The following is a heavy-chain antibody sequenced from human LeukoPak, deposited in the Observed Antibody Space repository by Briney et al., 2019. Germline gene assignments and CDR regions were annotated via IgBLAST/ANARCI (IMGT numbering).Heavy chain of an antibody. D-gene: IGHD6-19*01. V-gene: IGHV3-33*06. CDR1: GFTFSSYG. Sequence: GGSLRLACAASGFTFSSYGMHWVRQAPGMGLEWVAVIWYDGSNKYYADSVKGRFTISRDNSKNTLYLQMNSLRAEDTAVYYCAKDLRDYSSGWYAFDYWGQGTLVTVSS. J-gene: IGHJ4*02. CDR3: AKDLRDYSSGWYAFDY. CDR2: IWYDGSNK.